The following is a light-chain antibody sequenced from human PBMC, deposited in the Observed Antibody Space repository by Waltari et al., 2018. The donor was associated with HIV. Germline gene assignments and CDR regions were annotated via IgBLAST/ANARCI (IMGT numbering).Light chain of an antibody. Sequence: DIQMPQSPPSLSPSVGARVTLTCRASQRISSYLNWYQQKPGKAPKLLIYAASSLQSGVPSRFSGSGSGTDFTLTISSLQPEDFATYYCQQSYSTPHTFGQGTKLEIK. J-gene: IGKJ2*01. CDR1: QRISSY. CDR3: QQSYSTPHT. V-gene: IGKV1-39*01. CDR2: AAS.